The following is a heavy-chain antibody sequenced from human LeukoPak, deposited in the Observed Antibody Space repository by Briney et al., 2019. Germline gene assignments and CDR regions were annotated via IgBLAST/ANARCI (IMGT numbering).Heavy chain of an antibody. CDR3: ARGQKTAFDY. V-gene: IGHV6-1*01. D-gene: IGHD2-21*02. J-gene: IGHJ4*02. CDR2: TYYRSKWYN. CDR1: GDNVYSGSVA. Sequence: SQTLSLTCAISGDNVYSGSVAWNWIRQSPXXXXEWLGRTYYRSKWYNDYAPSVKSRITVNLDTSKMELSLQLKSVTPEDTAVYYCARGQKTAFDYWGQGTLVTVSS.